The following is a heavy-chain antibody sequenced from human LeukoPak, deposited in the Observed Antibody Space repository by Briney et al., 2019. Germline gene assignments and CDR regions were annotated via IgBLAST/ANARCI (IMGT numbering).Heavy chain of an antibody. CDR3: ARGGYCTNGVCYTGFLLSRKYYFDY. CDR2: INHSGST. CDR1: GGSFSGYY. V-gene: IGHV4-34*01. D-gene: IGHD2-8*01. Sequence: SETLSLTCAVYGGSFSGYYWSWIRQPPGKGLEWIGEINHSGSTNYIPSLKSRVTISVDTSKNQFSLKLSSVTAADTAVYYCARGGYCTNGVCYTGFLLSRKYYFDYWGQGTLVTVSS. J-gene: IGHJ4*02.